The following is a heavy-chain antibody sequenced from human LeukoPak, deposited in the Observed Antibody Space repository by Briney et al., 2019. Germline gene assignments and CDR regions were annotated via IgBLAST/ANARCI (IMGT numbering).Heavy chain of an antibody. CDR3: ARDVGYCSGGSCSYYYGMDV. Sequence: SETLSLTCTVSGYSISSGYYWGWIRQPPGKGLEWIGSIYHSGSTYYNPSLKSRVTISVDTSKNQFSLKLSSVTAADTAVYYCARDVGYCSGGSCSYYYGMDVWGQGTTVTVSS. CDR1: GYSISSGYY. CDR2: IYHSGST. J-gene: IGHJ6*02. D-gene: IGHD2-15*01. V-gene: IGHV4-38-2*02.